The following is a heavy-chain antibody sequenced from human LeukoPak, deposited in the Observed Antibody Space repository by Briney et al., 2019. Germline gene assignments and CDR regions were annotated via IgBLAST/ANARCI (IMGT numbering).Heavy chain of an antibody. J-gene: IGHJ4*02. CDR2: IKEDGSEK. V-gene: IGHV3-7*01. CDR1: GLTFSRYW. Sequence: GGSLRLSCIVSGLTFSRYWMGWVRQAPGKGLEWVANIKEDGSEKNYVDSVKGRFTISRDNAKNSLYLQMNSLRAEDTAVYYCARGLRGYWGQGTLVTVSS. D-gene: IGHD4-17*01. CDR3: ARGLRGY.